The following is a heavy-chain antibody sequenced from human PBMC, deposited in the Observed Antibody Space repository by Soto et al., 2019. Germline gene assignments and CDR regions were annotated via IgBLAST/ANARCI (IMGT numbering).Heavy chain of an antibody. CDR3: ARRNYYDTSGYPFDY. J-gene: IGHJ4*02. D-gene: IGHD3-22*01. V-gene: IGHV4-59*01. CDR2: IYFRGTT. Sequence: SETLSLTCTVSGGSISSYYWSWIRQPPGKGLEWIGYIYFRGTTNYNPSLKSRVTMSADTSKNQFSLKLNSVTAADTAVYYCARRNYYDTSGYPFDYWGQGMMVPVSS. CDR1: GGSISSYY.